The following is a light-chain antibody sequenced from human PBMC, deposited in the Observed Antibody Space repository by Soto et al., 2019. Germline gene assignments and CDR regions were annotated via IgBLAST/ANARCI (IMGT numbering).Light chain of an antibody. CDR3: QQYNGWPLT. CDR1: QRVAND. V-gene: IGKV3-15*01. CDR2: GAT. Sequence: EIVMTQSPATLSVSPGESATLSCRASQRVANDLAWYQQKPGQAPRLLISGATTRATGVPGRFSDSGSGTEFTLTISSLQSEDFAVYYCQQYNGWPLTFGGGTKVEI. J-gene: IGKJ4*01.